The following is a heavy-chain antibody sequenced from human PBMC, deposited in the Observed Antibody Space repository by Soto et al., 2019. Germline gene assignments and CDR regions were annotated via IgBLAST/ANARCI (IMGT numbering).Heavy chain of an antibody. CDR1: GGTFVSYA. CDR3: ADSSGYYYGY. D-gene: IGHD3-22*01. V-gene: IGHV1-69*13. J-gene: IGHJ4*02. Sequence: SGTVSCRASGGTFVSYAISSVRQAPGQGLEWMGGIIPIFGTANYAQKFQGRVTITADESTSTAYMELSSLRSEDTAVYYCADSSGYYYGYWGQGTLVTVSS. CDR2: IIPIFGTA.